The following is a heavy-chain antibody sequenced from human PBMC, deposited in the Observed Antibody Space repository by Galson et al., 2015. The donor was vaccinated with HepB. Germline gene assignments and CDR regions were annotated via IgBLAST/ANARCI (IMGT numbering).Heavy chain of an antibody. V-gene: IGHV4-59*01. CDR2: IYYSGST. Sequence: TLSLTCTVSGGSISNYYWSWIRQPPGKGLEWIGYIYYSGSTNYNPSLKSRVTISVDTSKNQFSLKLSSVTAADTAVYYCARSYPHISGTFDIWGQGTMVTVSS. CDR1: GGSISNYY. CDR3: ARSYPHISGTFDI. D-gene: IGHD2-21*01. J-gene: IGHJ3*02.